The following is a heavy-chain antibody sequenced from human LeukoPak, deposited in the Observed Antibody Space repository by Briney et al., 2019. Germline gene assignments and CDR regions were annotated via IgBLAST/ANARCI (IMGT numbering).Heavy chain of an antibody. CDR1: GFPLSNYW. CDR3: RGGSGPHY. Sequence: GGPLRLPCAAWGFPLSNYWMHWVPHSTGRGLVWVSRIKTDGSITSYADSVKGRFTISPDTAKNTLYLQMNSLRAEDTAVYYGRGGSGPHYWGQGTLVTVSS. CDR2: IKTDGSIT. D-gene: IGHD6-19*01. J-gene: IGHJ4*02. V-gene: IGHV3-74*01.